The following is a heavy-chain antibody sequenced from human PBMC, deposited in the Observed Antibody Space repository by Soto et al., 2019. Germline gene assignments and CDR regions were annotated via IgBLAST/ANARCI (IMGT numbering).Heavy chain of an antibody. CDR1: GDSVSSNSAA. CDR2: TYYRSKWYN. Sequence: SQTLSLTCAISGDSVSSNSAAWNWIRQSPSRGLEWLGRTYYRSKWYNDYAVSVKDRITFNPDTSKNQFSLQLNSVTPEDTAMYYCAREGPRASSGCDYWGQGTLVTVSS. V-gene: IGHV6-1*01. D-gene: IGHD6-19*01. J-gene: IGHJ4*02. CDR3: AREGPRASSGCDY.